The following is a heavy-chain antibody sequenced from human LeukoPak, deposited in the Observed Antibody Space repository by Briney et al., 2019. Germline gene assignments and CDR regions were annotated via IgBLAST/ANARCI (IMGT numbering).Heavy chain of an antibody. V-gene: IGHV4-4*07. CDR1: GGSISSYY. Sequence: SETLSLTCTVSGGSISSYYWSWIRQPAGKGLEWIGRIYTSGSTNCNPSLKSRVTMSVDTSKNQFSLKLSSVTAADTAVYYCARDLAPYATENWFDPWGQGTLVTVSS. J-gene: IGHJ5*02. CDR2: IYTSGST. D-gene: IGHD3-16*01. CDR3: ARDLAPYATENWFDP.